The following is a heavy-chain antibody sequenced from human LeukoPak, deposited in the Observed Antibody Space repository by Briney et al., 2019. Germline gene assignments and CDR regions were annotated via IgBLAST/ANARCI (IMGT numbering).Heavy chain of an antibody. Sequence: SQTLSLTCAISGDSVSSNSAAWNWIRQSPSRGLEWLGRTYYRSKWYNDYAVSVKSRITINPDTSKNQFSLQLNSVTPEDTAVHYCARDKGAKPRYYYYYMDVWGKGTTVTISS. D-gene: IGHD1-14*01. CDR3: ARDKGAKPRYYYYYMDV. V-gene: IGHV6-1*01. J-gene: IGHJ6*03. CDR2: TYYRSKWYN. CDR1: GDSVSSNSAA.